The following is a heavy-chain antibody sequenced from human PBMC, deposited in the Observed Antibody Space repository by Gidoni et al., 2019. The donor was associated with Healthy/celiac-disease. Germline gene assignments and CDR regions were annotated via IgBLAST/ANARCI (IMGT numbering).Heavy chain of an antibody. CDR3: ARYPDGDYVGPADHYYYYMDV. D-gene: IGHD4-17*01. CDR2: IYHSGST. V-gene: IGHV4-4*02. Sequence: QVQLQESGPGLVKPSGALSLPCAVSGGSLSSSTWWIWVRQPPGKGLEWIGEIYHSGSTNYNPSLKSRVTISVDKSKNQFSLKLSSVTAADTAVYYCARYPDGDYVGPADHYYYYMDVWGKGTTVTVSS. CDR1: GGSLSSSTW. J-gene: IGHJ6*03.